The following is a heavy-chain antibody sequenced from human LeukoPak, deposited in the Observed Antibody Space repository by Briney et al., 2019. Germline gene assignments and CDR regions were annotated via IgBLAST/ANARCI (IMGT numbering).Heavy chain of an antibody. CDR2: ISYDGSNK. J-gene: IGHJ4*02. CDR3: ARWSGGGSDGTYDY. Sequence: GTSLRLSCAASGFTFSRHGMHWVRQGPGKGLELVTFISYDGSNKYYADSVKGRFTISRDNSRSTLYLQMNSLRAEDTAVYYCARWSGGGSDGTYDYWGQGTPVTVSS. D-gene: IGHD2-15*01. CDR1: GFTFSRHG. V-gene: IGHV3-33*01.